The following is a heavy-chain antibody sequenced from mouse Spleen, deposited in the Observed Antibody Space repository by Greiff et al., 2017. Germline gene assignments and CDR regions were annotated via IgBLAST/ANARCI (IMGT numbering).Heavy chain of an antibody. CDR1: GFTFSSYA. J-gene: IGHJ3*01. CDR3: ARLRARGGFAY. D-gene: IGHD3-1*01. CDR2: ISSGGSYT. Sequence: EVMLVESGGGLVKPGGSLKLSCAASGFTFSSYAMSWVRQTPEKRLEWVATISSGGSYTYYPDSVKGRFTISRDNAKNTLYLQMSSLRSEDTAMYYCARLRARGGFAYWGQGTLVTVSA. V-gene: IGHV5-9-1*01.